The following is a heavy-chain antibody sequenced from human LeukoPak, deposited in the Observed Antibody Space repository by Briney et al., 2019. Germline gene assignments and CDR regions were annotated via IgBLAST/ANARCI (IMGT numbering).Heavy chain of an antibody. J-gene: IGHJ2*01. Sequence: SETLSLTCTVSGVSISSYYWSWIRQPPGKGLEWIGNIYYSGSTNYNPSLKSRVTISADTSKNQFTLKLSSVTAADTAVYYCASGTITPGRPFDLWGRGTLVTVSS. D-gene: IGHD1-14*01. V-gene: IGHV4-59*01. CDR1: GVSISSYY. CDR3: ASGTITPGRPFDL. CDR2: IYYSGST.